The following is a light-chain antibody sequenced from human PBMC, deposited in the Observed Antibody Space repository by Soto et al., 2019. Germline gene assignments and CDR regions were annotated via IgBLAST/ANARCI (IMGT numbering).Light chain of an antibody. Sequence: EIVLTQSPGTLSLSPGERATLSCRASQSVSSSYFAWYQQKPGQAPRLLIYGASSRATGIPDRFSGSGSGTDFTLTISSLEPEDFAVYYCQQYGSSLSITFGQGTRLEIK. CDR3: QQYGSSLSIT. V-gene: IGKV3-20*01. CDR1: QSVSSSY. J-gene: IGKJ5*01. CDR2: GAS.